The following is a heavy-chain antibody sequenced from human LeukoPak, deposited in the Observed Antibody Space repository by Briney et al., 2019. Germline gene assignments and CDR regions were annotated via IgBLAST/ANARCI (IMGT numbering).Heavy chain of an antibody. CDR3: ARDLGFYGDYVRNWFDP. D-gene: IGHD4-17*01. J-gene: IGHJ5*02. CDR2: IKQDGSEK. CDR1: GFTFSSYW. Sequence: GGSLRLSCAASGFTFSSYWMSWVRQAPGKGLEWVANIKQDGSEKYYVDSVKGRFTISRDNAKNSLYLQMNSLRAEDTAVYYCARDLGFYGDYVRNWFDPWGQGTLVTVSS. V-gene: IGHV3-7*01.